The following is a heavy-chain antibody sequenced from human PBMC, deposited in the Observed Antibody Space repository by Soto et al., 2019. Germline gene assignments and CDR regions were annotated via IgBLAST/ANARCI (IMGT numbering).Heavy chain of an antibody. V-gene: IGHV4-59*01. CDR2: ISYTGTT. CDR3: ARSNWNFPFEY. CDR1: GGSSSSFY. Sequence: QVQLEESGPRLVKPSETPSLTCTISGGSSSSFYWNWILQAPGKGLEWIGYISYTGTTNYNPSLKSRITMSLDTSKDQFSLNLTSVTAADTAVYYCARSNWNFPFEYWGQGTLVTVSS. J-gene: IGHJ4*02. D-gene: IGHD1-7*01.